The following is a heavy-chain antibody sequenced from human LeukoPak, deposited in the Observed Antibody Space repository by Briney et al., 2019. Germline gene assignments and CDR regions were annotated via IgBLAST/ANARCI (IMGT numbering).Heavy chain of an antibody. V-gene: IGHV1-2*02. Sequence: ASVKVSCKASGYSFTASYMHWVRQAPGQGLEWLGSINPSSGGTKYAPKFQGRVTLTRDTSINTAYMELTSLRTDDTGMYYCAKEFPSGVTRDPDYWGQGTLVTVSS. D-gene: IGHD3-10*01. CDR1: GYSFTASY. CDR2: INPSSGGT. CDR3: AKEFPSGVTRDPDY. J-gene: IGHJ4*02.